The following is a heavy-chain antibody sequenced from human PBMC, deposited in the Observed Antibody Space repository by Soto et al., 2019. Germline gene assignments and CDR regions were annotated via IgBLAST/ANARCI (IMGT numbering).Heavy chain of an antibody. CDR2: IDPSDSYT. D-gene: IGHD3-9*01. CDR1: GYSFTSYW. CDR3: ASGYDILTGYYHYYYGMDV. J-gene: IGHJ6*02. V-gene: IGHV5-10-1*01. Sequence: GESLKISCKGSGYSFTSYWISWVRQMPGKGLEWMGRIDPSDSYTNYSPSFQGHVTISADKSISTAYLQWSSLKASDTAMYYCASGYDILTGYYHYYYGMDVWGQGTTVTVSS.